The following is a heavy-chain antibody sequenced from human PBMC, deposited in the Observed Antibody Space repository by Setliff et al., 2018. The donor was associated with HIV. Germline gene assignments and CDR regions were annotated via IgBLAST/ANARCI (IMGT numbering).Heavy chain of an antibody. CDR1: GFRFDEYH. CDR2: VNWNGDST. V-gene: IGHV3-20*04. J-gene: IGHJ6*02. CDR3: AREGPYYYGMDV. Sequence: PGASLKISCATSGFRFDEYHVSWVRQAPGKGLEWVSGVNWNGDSTGYADSVKGRFTISRDNANRSVYLQMNSLTAEDTAIYYCAREGPYYYGMDVWGQGTSVTVSS.